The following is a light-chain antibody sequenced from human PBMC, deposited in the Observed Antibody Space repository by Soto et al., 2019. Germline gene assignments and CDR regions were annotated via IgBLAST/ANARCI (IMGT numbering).Light chain of an antibody. CDR2: EVS. V-gene: IGLV2-14*01. Sequence: ALTQPASVSGSPGQSITISCTGTSSDVGGYDFVSWYQQHAGRAPKLLIYEVSRRPSGVSNRFSGSKSGNTASLTISGLQAEEEADYYCSSYSGYYTRVFGTGSKVTVL. CDR1: SSDVGGYDF. CDR3: SSYSGYYTRV. J-gene: IGLJ1*01.